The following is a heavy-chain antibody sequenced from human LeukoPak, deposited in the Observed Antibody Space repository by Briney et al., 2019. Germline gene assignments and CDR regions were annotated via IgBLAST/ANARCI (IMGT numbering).Heavy chain of an antibody. J-gene: IGHJ4*02. CDR2: IKQDGSEK. CDR3: ARDGIFGPYYFDY. CDR1: GFTFSSYW. V-gene: IGHV3-7*01. D-gene: IGHD2-15*01. Sequence: GGSLRLSCAASGFTFSSYWMSWVRQAPGKGPEWVANIKQDGSEKYYVDSVKGRFTISRDNAKNSLYLQMNSLRAEDTAVYYCARDGIFGPYYFDYWGQGTLVTASS.